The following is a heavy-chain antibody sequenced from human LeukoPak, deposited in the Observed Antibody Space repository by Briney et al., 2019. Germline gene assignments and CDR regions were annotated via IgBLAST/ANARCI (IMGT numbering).Heavy chain of an antibody. V-gene: IGHV3-7*04. CDR1: GFTFNIYW. CDR2: IIQDGSEK. CDR3: AREGSLWFGESKTDS. Sequence: GGSLRLSCAAPGFTFNIYWMSWVRQAPGKGLEWVANIIQDGSEKHYVDSVKGRFTISRDNAKNSLYLQMNSLRAEDTAVYYCAREGSLWFGESKTDSWGQGTLVTVSS. D-gene: IGHD3-10*01. J-gene: IGHJ5*02.